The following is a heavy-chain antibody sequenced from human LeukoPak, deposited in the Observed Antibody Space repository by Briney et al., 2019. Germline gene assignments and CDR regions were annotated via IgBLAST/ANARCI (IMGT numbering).Heavy chain of an antibody. CDR2: IYYTGST. CDR1: GGSIRSYY. J-gene: IGHJ4*02. CDR3: ARVGYSYGPFDS. D-gene: IGHD5-18*01. Sequence: SETLSLTCTVSGGSIRSYYWSWIRQPPGKGLEWIGYIYYTGSTNYNPSLKSRVTISLDTSRNQFSLRLSSVTAADTAVYYCARVGYSYGPFDSWGQGTLVIVSS. V-gene: IGHV4-59*01.